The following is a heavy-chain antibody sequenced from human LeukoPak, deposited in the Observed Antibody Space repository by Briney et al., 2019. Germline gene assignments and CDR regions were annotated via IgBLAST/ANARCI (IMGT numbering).Heavy chain of an antibody. CDR1: GFTVITND. CDR2: LYSDGNT. V-gene: IGHV3-53*01. D-gene: IGHD1-14*01. CDR3: ARGVEPLAANTLAY. Sequence: GGSLRLSCAASGFTVITNDMTWVRQAPGKGLEWVSVLYSDGNTKYADSVQGRFTISRDNSKNTLYLEMNSLSPDHTAVYYCARGVEPLAANTLAYWGQGTLVTVSS. J-gene: IGHJ4*02.